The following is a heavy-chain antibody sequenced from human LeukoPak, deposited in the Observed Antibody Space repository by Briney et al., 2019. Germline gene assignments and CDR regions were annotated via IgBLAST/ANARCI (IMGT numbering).Heavy chain of an antibody. V-gene: IGHV4-61*02. Sequence: SQTLSLTXTVSGGSISSGSYYWSWIRQPAGKGLEWIGRIYTSGSTNYNPSLKSRVTISVDTSKNQFSLKLSSVTAADTAVYYCARGCGGDCSWYAFDIWGQGTMVTVSS. CDR3: ARGCGGDCSWYAFDI. CDR2: IYTSGST. D-gene: IGHD2-21*02. J-gene: IGHJ3*02. CDR1: GGSISSGSYY.